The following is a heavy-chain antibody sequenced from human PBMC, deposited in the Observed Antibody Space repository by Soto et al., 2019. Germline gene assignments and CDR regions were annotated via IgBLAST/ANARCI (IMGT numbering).Heavy chain of an antibody. Sequence: GSLRLSWATSGFTVGYYPMNWVRQAPGKGLEWVSGISAGGDRTYYADSVKGRFTIFRDNSKNAVSLRMTSLRVEDTAVYYCARRVWGQGTLVTVSS. J-gene: IGHJ4*02. CDR3: ARRV. V-gene: IGHV3-23*01. CDR1: GFTVGYYP. CDR2: ISAGGDRT.